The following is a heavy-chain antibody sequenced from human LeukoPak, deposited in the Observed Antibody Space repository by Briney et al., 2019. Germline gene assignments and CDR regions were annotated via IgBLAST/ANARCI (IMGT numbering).Heavy chain of an antibody. D-gene: IGHD2-2*01. CDR2: INPSGGST. Sequence: ASVKVSCKASGYTFTSYYMHWVRQAPGQGLEWMGIINPSGGSTSYAQKFQGRVTMTRDTSTSTAYMELSSLRSEDTAVYYCATSLRDIVVVPAAYYYYMDVWGKGTTVTVSS. J-gene: IGHJ6*03. CDR3: ATSLRDIVVVPAAYYYYMDV. CDR1: GYTFTSYY. V-gene: IGHV1-46*01.